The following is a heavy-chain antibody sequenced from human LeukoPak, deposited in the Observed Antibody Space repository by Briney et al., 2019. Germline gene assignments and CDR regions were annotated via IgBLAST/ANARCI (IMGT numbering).Heavy chain of an antibody. V-gene: IGHV3-7*01. Sequence: GGSLRLSCAASGFTFSSYWMNWARQAPGKGLEWVASINHNGNVNYYVDSVKGRFTISRDNAKNSLYLQMNSLRAEDTAVYYCAREGRNDAFDIWGQGTMVTVSS. J-gene: IGHJ3*02. CDR2: INHNGNVN. CDR3: AREGRNDAFDI. CDR1: GFTFSSYW.